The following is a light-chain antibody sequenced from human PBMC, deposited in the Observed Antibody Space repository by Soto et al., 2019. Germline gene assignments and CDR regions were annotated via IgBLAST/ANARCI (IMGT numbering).Light chain of an antibody. J-gene: IGLJ1*01. Sequence: QSVLTQPASVSGSPGQSITISCTGTSSDVGGYNSVSWYQQHPGKAPKLMIYEASNRPSGVSNRFSGSKSGNTASLTVSGLQAEDEADYYCSSFTSSSTLYVFGTGTKVTVL. V-gene: IGLV2-14*01. CDR2: EAS. CDR3: SSFTSSSTLYV. CDR1: SSDVGGYNS.